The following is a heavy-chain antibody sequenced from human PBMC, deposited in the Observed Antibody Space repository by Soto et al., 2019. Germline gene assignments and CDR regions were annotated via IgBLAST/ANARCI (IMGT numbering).Heavy chain of an antibody. D-gene: IGHD6-13*01. J-gene: IGHJ4*02. Sequence: QVQLVESGGGVVQPGRSLRLSCAASGFTFNRYAMHWVRQAPGKGLEWVAVISYDGSNEYYPDSVKGRFIISRDNSNNTVYLHMSSLRAEDTAVYYCASQYSSSWGSAYYFDYWGQGTLVTVSS. CDR3: ASQYSSSWGSAYYFDY. V-gene: IGHV3-30-3*01. CDR2: ISYDGSNE. CDR1: GFTFNRYA.